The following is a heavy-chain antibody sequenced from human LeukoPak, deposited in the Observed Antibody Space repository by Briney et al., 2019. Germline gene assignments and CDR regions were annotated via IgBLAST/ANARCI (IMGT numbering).Heavy chain of an antibody. V-gene: IGHV3-7*04. CDR1: GFTFRSYR. CDR2: IKQGESER. J-gene: IGHJ3*02. D-gene: IGHD3-22*01. Sequence: GGSLRLSCAASGFTFRSYRMNWVRQAPGKGLEWVASIKQGESERYNVDSVNGRFTISRDNAKNSLYLQMNSLRAEDTAVYYCARGDNSAFDIWGQGTMVTVSS. CDR3: ARGDNSAFDI.